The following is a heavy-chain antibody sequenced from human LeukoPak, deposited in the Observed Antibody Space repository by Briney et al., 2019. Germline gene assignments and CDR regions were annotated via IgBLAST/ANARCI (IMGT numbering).Heavy chain of an antibody. CDR2: IIPIFGTA. CDR3: ARGPPEFVPAAMGLRYNWFDP. J-gene: IGHJ5*02. CDR1: GGTFSSYA. D-gene: IGHD2-2*01. Sequence: GASVKVSCKASGGTFSSYAISWVRQAPGQGLEWMGGIIPIFGTANYAQKFQGRVTITTDESTSTAYMELSSLRSEDTAVYYCARGPPEFVPAAMGLRYNWFDPWGQGTLVTVSS. V-gene: IGHV1-69*05.